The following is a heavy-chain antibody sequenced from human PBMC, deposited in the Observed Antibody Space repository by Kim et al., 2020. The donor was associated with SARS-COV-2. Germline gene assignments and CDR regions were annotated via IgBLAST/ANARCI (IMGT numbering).Heavy chain of an antibody. D-gene: IGHD3-9*01. CDR1: GFTFSDYF. J-gene: IGHJ2*01. CDR2: ISSSSSYT. V-gene: IGHV3-11*06. CDR3: ARDTGLRYFDWLQDWYFDL. Sequence: GSLRLSCAASGFTFSDYFMSWIRQAPGKGLEWVSYISSSSSYTNYADSVKGRFTISRDNAKNSLYLQMNSLRAEDTAVYYCARDTGLRYFDWLQDWYFDLWGRGTLVTVSS.